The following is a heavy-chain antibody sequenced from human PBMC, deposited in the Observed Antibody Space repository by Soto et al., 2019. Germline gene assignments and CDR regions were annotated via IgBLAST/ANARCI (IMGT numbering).Heavy chain of an antibody. V-gene: IGHV3-53*02. D-gene: IGHD3-10*01. Sequence: EVQLVETGGGLIQPGGSLRLSCAASGFTVTSNYMSWVRQAPGKGLEWVSVIYSGGNTYYADSVKGRFTISRDNSKNTLYLQMTSLRAEDTAVYYCARGTLPRGGGAFDIWGQGTMVSVSS. CDR3: ARGTLPRGGGAFDI. J-gene: IGHJ3*02. CDR1: GFTVTSNY. CDR2: IYSGGNT.